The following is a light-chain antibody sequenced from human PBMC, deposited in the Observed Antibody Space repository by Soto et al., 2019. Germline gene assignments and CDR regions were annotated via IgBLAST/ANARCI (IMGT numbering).Light chain of an antibody. J-gene: IGLJ3*02. Sequence: QSVLTKPASVSGSPGQSITISCTGTSSDVGGYNYVSWYQQHPGKAPKLMIFEVSNRPSGVSKRFSGSKSGNTASLTISGLQAEDEADYYCSSYTSSSTWVFGGGTKVTLL. CDR2: EVS. CDR3: SSYTSSSTWV. V-gene: IGLV2-14*01. CDR1: SSDVGGYNY.